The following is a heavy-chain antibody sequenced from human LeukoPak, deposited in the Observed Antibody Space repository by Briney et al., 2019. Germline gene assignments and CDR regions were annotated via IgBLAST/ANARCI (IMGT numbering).Heavy chain of an antibody. D-gene: IGHD5-24*01. CDR1: GFIYGNYW. CDR3: TRVGYIDEGIDY. Sequence: PGGSLRLSCVGSGFIYGNYWMHWVRQAPGKGLEWVASVMQDGREKHYVDSVKGRFVISRDNTQNSVFLQMNSLRAEDTAIYYCTRVGYIDEGIDYWGQGTLVTASS. CDR2: VMQDGREK. J-gene: IGHJ4*02. V-gene: IGHV3-7*04.